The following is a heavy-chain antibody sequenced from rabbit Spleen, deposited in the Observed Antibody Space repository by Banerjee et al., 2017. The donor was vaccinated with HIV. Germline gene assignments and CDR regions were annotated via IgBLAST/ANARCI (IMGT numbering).Heavy chain of an antibody. V-gene: IGHV1S45*01. CDR1: GFDFSGYG. Sequence: QEQLVESGGGLVQPGGSLKLSCKASGFDFSGYGVSWVRQAPGKGLEWIGYIDPIFGSTYYASWAKGRFTISKTSSTTVTLQMTSLTAADTATYFCARDDPDNRYTFNLWGPGTLVTVS. CDR3: ARDDPDNRYTFNL. CDR2: IDPIFGST. D-gene: IGHD7-1*01. J-gene: IGHJ4*01.